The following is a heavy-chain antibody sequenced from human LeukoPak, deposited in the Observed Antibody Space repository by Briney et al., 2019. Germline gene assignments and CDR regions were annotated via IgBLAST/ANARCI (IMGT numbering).Heavy chain of an antibody. D-gene: IGHD3-10*01. V-gene: IGHV3-48*01. CDR3: ARDKGTGNYYNGGTGY. J-gene: IGHJ4*02. CDR1: GFTFSSYS. CDR2: ISTSGTTT. Sequence: GGSLRLSCAASGFTFSSYSLNWVRQAPGRGLEWVSCISTSGTTTYYADSVKGRFTVSRDNSKNTLYLQMNSLRAEDTAVYYCARDKGTGNYYNGGTGYWGQGTLVTVSS.